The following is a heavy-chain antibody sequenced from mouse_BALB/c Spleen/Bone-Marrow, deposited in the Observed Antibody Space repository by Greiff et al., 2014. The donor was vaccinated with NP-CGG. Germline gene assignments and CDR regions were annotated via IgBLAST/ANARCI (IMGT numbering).Heavy chain of an antibody. J-gene: IGHJ4*01. CDR1: GFTFSSFG. D-gene: IGHD1-1*01. CDR2: ISSGSSTI. Sequence: DVKLVDSGGGLVQPGGSRKLSCAASGFTFSSFGMHWVRQAPEKGLEWVAYISSGSSTIYYADTVKGRFTISRDNPKNTLFLQMTSLRSEDTAMYYCARSGIGYYYGSNSYAMDYWGQGTSVTVSS. V-gene: IGHV5-17*02. CDR3: ARSGIGYYYGSNSYAMDY.